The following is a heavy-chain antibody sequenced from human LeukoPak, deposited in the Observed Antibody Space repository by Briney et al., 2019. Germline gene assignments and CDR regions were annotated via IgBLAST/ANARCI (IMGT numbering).Heavy chain of an antibody. J-gene: IGHJ5*02. CDR1: GGSIGSYY. V-gene: IGHV4-59*12. Sequence: SETLSLTCTVSGGSIGSYYWSWTRQTPGKGLEWIGYIYYSGSTNYNPSLKSRVTISVDTSKNQFSLKLSSVTAADTAVYYCARESDRYCSSTSCPNWYDPWGQGTLVTVSS. D-gene: IGHD2-2*01. CDR2: IYYSGST. CDR3: ARESDRYCSSTSCPNWYDP.